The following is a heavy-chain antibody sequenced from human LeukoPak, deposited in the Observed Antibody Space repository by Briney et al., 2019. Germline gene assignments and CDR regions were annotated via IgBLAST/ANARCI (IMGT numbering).Heavy chain of an antibody. CDR1: GGSFSGYY. Sequence: PSETLSLTCAVYGGSFSGYYWRWIRQPPGKGLEWIGEINHSGSTNYNPSLKSRVTISVDTSKNQFSLKLSSVTAADTAVYYCARWAAGPMVRGVTAKFYYMDVWGKGTTVTVSS. J-gene: IGHJ6*03. CDR2: INHSGST. CDR3: ARWAAGPMVRGVTAKFYYMDV. D-gene: IGHD3-10*01. V-gene: IGHV4-34*01.